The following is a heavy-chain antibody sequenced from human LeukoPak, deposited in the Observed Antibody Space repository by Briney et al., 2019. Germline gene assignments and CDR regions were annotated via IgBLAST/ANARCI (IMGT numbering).Heavy chain of an antibody. CDR1: KFTSSSSV. CDR2: IRYDGSNK. V-gene: IGHV3-30*02. CDR3: AKGGVGASYYMDV. J-gene: IGHJ6*03. Sequence: PGGSLRLSCAASKFTSSSSVMHWVRQAPGKGLEWLAFIRYDGSNKNYADSVNGRFTISKDNSKNTLYMQMNSLRGEDTAVYYCAKGGVGASYYMDVWGKGTTVTVSS. D-gene: IGHD1-26*01.